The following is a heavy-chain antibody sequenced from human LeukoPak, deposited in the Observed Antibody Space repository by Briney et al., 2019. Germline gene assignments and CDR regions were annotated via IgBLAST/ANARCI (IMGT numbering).Heavy chain of an antibody. Sequence: GESLQISCKGSGYSFISYWIGWVRQMPGKGLEWLGIIFPGDSDIRYSPSFQGRITISADKSISTAYLQWSSLKASDTAMYYCARSQYSSGWYRTNYGMDVWGQGTTVTVSS. V-gene: IGHV5-51*01. CDR2: IFPGDSDI. J-gene: IGHJ6*02. CDR3: ARSQYSSGWYRTNYGMDV. CDR1: GYSFISYW. D-gene: IGHD6-19*01.